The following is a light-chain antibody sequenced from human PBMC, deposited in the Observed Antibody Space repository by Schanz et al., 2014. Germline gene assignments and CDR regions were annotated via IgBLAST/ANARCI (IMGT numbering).Light chain of an antibody. CDR2: AAS. J-gene: IGKJ5*01. CDR3: QQSFSNPRT. Sequence: DIQMTQSPSSLSASVGDRVTITCRASQNIRTYLNWYQQKPGNAPKLLIFAASRLQSGVPSKFSGSGSGTEFTLTINSVQPGDFATYYCQQSFSNPRTFGQGTRLDTK. CDR1: QNIRTY. V-gene: IGKV1-39*01.